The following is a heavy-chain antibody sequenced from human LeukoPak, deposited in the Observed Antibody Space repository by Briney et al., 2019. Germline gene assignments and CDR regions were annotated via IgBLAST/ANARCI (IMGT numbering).Heavy chain of an antibody. CDR3: AKRDGYNSGPFDY. V-gene: IGHV3-30*02. CDR2: IHFDGNNK. J-gene: IGHJ4*02. Sequence: PGGSLRLSCAASGFTFNSFGMHWVRQAPGKGLEWVAFIHFDGNNKYYADSVKGRFTISRDNSKNTLYLQMNSLRTEDTAVYYCAKRDGYNSGPFDYWGQGTLVTVSS. D-gene: IGHD5-24*01. CDR1: GFTFNSFG.